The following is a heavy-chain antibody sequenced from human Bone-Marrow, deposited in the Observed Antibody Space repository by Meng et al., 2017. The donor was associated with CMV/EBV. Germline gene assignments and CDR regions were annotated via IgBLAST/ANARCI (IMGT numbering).Heavy chain of an antibody. D-gene: IGHD1-26*01. Sequence: ASVKVSCKASGGTFDIYTINWVRQAPGQGLEWMGWINPNSGGTNYAQKFQGRVTMTRDTSISTAYMELSRLRSDDTAVYYCARRSIVGATINYWGQGTLVTVSS. CDR3: ARRSIVGATINY. J-gene: IGHJ4*02. CDR1: GGTFDIYT. V-gene: IGHV1-2*02. CDR2: INPNSGGT.